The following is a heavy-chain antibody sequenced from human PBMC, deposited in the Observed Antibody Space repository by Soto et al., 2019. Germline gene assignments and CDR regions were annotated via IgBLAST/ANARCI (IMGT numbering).Heavy chain of an antibody. CDR1: GGTFSSYA. CDR2: IIPIFGTA. Sequence: QVQLVQSGAAVKKPGSSVKVSCKASGGTFSSYAISWVRQAPGQGLEWMGGIIPIFGTANYAQKFQGRVTITADESTSTAYMELSSLRSEDTAVYYCARETSLLQQLGYFQHWGQGTLVTVSS. D-gene: IGHD6-13*01. CDR3: ARETSLLQQLGYFQH. J-gene: IGHJ1*01. V-gene: IGHV1-69*12.